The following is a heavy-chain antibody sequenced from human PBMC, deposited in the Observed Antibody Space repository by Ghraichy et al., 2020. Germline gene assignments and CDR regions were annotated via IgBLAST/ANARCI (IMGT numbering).Heavy chain of an antibody. J-gene: IGHJ3*02. CDR2: ISSHRSTI. D-gene: IGHD6-6*01. V-gene: IGHV3-48*02. Sequence: GGSLRLSYAASGFTFNNYAMNWIRQAPGKGLEWISYISSHRSTIYYSDSVRGRFSISRDNAKNSLSLQMNSLRDEDTAVYYCARNRASRHSAFDIWGQGTMVTVSS. CDR1: GFTFNNYA. CDR3: ARNRASRHSAFDI.